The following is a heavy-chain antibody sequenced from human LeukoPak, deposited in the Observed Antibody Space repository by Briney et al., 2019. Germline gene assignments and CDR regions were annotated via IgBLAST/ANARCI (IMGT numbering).Heavy chain of an antibody. V-gene: IGHV4-39*07. Sequence: PSETLSLTCTVSGGSISSSSYYWGWIRQPPGKGLEWIGSIYYSGSTYYNPSLKSRVTISVDTSKNQFSLKLSSVTAADTAVYYCARDRRDWSFDYWGQGTLVTVSS. J-gene: IGHJ4*02. D-gene: IGHD2-21*01. CDR2: IYYSGST. CDR3: ARDRRDWSFDY. CDR1: GGSISSSSYY.